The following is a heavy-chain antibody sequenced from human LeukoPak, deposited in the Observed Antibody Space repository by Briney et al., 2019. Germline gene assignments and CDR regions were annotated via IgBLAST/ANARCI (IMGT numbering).Heavy chain of an antibody. CDR3: ARRSRSLLGGSKVDY. V-gene: IGHV3-21*01. D-gene: IGHD1-26*01. Sequence: PGGSLRLSCAASGFTFSSYSMNWVRQAPGKGLEWVSSISSSSSYIYYADSVKGRFTISRDNAKNSLYLQMNSLRAEDTAVYYCARRSRSLLGGSKVDYWGQGTLVTVSS. CDR1: GFTFSSYS. J-gene: IGHJ4*02. CDR2: ISSSSSYI.